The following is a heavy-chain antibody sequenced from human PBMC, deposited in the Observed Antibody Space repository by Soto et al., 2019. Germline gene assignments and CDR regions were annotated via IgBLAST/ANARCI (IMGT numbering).Heavy chain of an antibody. J-gene: IGHJ6*02. CDR1: GYTFTSYG. CDR3: ARGVTIFGNYGMDV. CDR2: ISAYNGNT. Sequence: GVSVKVSCKASGYTFTSYGISWVRQAPGQGLEWMGWISAYNGNTNYVQKLQGRVTMTTDTSTSTAYMELRSLRSDDAAVFYCARGVTIFGNYGMDVWGQGTTGTVSS. V-gene: IGHV1-18*01. D-gene: IGHD3-3*01.